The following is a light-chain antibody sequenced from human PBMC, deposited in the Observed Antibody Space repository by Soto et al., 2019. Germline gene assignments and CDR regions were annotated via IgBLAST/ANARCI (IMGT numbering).Light chain of an antibody. CDR1: QSLLYSNIYNY. CDR3: MQALQAPLT. J-gene: IGKJ1*01. Sequence: DIVMTQSPLSLTVSPGEPASISCRSSQSLLYSNIYNYLDWYLQKPGQSPQLLVYLGSNRASGVPDRFSGSGSGTDFTLKISRVEAEDVGVYYCMQALQAPLTFGQGTKVDIK. V-gene: IGKV2-28*01. CDR2: LGS.